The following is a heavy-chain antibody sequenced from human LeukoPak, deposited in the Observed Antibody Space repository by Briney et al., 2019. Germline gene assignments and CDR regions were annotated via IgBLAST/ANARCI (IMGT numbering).Heavy chain of an antibody. CDR1: GGSISSYY. V-gene: IGHV4-4*07. D-gene: IGHD3-10*01. CDR3: ARDRGHYYGSGSYYGDGMDV. Sequence: KPSETLSLTCTVSGGSISSYYWSWIRQPAGKGLEWIGRIYTSGSTNYNPSLKGRVTMSVDTSKNQFSLKLSSVTAADTAVYYCARDRGHYYGSGSYYGDGMDVWGQGTTVTVSS. J-gene: IGHJ6*02. CDR2: IYTSGST.